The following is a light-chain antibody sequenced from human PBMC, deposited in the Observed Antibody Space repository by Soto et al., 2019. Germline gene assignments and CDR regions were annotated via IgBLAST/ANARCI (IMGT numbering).Light chain of an antibody. J-gene: IGLJ2*01. CDR3: SLYAGRGVGV. V-gene: IGLV2-23*02. CDR1: TSDVGSYDL. CDR2: EVT. Sequence: QSALTQPASVSGSPGQSITISCTGTTSDVGSYDLVSWYQQHPGAAPKLLIYEVTERPSGVSIRFSGSKSDYTASLTISGLQAEDEADYYCSLYAGRGVGVFGGGTKLTVL.